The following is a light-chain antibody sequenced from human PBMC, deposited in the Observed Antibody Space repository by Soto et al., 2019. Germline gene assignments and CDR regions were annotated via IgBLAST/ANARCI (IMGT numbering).Light chain of an antibody. J-gene: IGLJ2*01. V-gene: IGLV2-14*03. CDR1: SSDVGGYNY. Sequence: QSVLTQPASVSGSPGQSVTISCSGSSSDVGGYNYVSWYQQHPGKAPKLLIYDVTNRPSGVSDRFSGSKSGNAASLTISGLQAEDEAEYYCTSYTSPTTLVVFGGGTKLTVL. CDR2: DVT. CDR3: TSYTSPTTLVV.